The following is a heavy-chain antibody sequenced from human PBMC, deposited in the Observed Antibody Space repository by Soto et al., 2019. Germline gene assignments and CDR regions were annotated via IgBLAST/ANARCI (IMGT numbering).Heavy chain of an antibody. D-gene: IGHD5-18*01. CDR3: ARMVVNSAMGYFDY. Sequence: GESLKISCKGSGDSFNTYWIAWVRQMPGKGLEWMGITHPGDSETRYSPSFEGQVTISADKSISTAYLQWSSLKASDTAMYYCARMVVNSAMGYFDYWGQGTLVTVSS. CDR1: GDSFNTYW. V-gene: IGHV5-51*01. J-gene: IGHJ4*02. CDR2: THPGDSET.